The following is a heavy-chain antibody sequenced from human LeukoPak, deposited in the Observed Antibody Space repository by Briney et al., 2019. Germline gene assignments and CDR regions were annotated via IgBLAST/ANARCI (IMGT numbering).Heavy chain of an antibody. CDR1: GGSISSYY. CDR3: ARVAAVAGYYYYYYMDV. V-gene: IGHV4-4*07. D-gene: IGHD6-19*01. J-gene: IGHJ6*03. CDR2: IYTSGST. Sequence: PSETLSLTCTVAGGSISSYYWSWIRQPAGKGLDWIGRIYTSGSTNYNPSLKSRVTMSVDTSKNQFSLKLSSVTAADTAVYYCARVAAVAGYYYYYYMDVWGKGTTVTVSS.